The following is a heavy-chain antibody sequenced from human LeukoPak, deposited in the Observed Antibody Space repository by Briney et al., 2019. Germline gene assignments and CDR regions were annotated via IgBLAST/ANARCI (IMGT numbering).Heavy chain of an antibody. CDR1: GFTFSSYS. CDR3: VRDQGTATSIFDY. J-gene: IGHJ4*02. Sequence: SGGSLRLSCAASGFTFSSYSMNRVRQAPGKGLEWVSSISSSSSYIYYADSVKGRFTISRDNAKNSLYLQMNSLRAEDTAVYYCVRDQGTATSIFDYWGQGTLVTVSS. V-gene: IGHV3-21*01. D-gene: IGHD2-21*02. CDR2: ISSSSSYI.